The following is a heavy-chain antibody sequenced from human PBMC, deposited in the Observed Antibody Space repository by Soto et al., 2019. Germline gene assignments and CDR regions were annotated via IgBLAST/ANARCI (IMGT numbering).Heavy chain of an antibody. CDR3: ARLLRYFDWFRSDYYGMDV. Sequence: SETLSLTCTVSGGSISSGGYYWSWIRQHPGKGLEWIGYIYYSGSTYYNPSLKSRVTISVDTSKNQFSLKLSSVTAADTAVYYCARLLRYFDWFRSDYYGMDVWGQGTTVTVSS. CDR1: GGSISSGGYY. V-gene: IGHV4-31*03. D-gene: IGHD3-9*01. CDR2: IYYSGST. J-gene: IGHJ6*02.